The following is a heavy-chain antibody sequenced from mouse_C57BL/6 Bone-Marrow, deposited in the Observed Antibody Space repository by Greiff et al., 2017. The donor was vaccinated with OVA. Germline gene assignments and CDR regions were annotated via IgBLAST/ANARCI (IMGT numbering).Heavy chain of an antibody. CDR3: AREDDGYFYWYFDV. J-gene: IGHJ1*03. Sequence: VQLQQPGPELVKPGASVKISCKASGYTFTDYYMNWVKQSHGKSLEWIGDINPNNGGTSYNQKFKGKATLTVDKSSSTAYMELRSLTSEDSAVYYCAREDDGYFYWYFDVWGTGTAVTVSS. CDR2: INPNNGGT. CDR1: GYTFTDYY. V-gene: IGHV1-26*01. D-gene: IGHD2-3*01.